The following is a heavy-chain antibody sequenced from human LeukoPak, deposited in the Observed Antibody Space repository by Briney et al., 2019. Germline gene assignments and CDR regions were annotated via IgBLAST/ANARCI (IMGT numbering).Heavy chain of an antibody. CDR2: INPNSGGT. V-gene: IGHV1-2*02. CDR1: GYTFTGYY. J-gene: IGHJ4*02. CDR3: AALEDSILGGDTPYFDD. D-gene: IGHD2-21*01. Sequence: ASVKVSCKASGYTFTGYYMYWVRQAPGQGLEWMGWINPNSGGTNYAQKFQGRVTMTRDTSISTAYMELSRLSSDDTAVYHCAALEDSILGGDTPYFDDWGQETLVTVSS.